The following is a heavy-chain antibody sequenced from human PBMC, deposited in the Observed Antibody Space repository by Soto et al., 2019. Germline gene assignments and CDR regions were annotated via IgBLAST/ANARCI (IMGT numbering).Heavy chain of an antibody. V-gene: IGHV1-8*01. J-gene: IGHJ6*02. Sequence: QVQLVQSGAEVKKPGASVKVSCKASGYTFTSYDINWVRQATGQGLEWMGWMNPNSGNTGYAQTLQGRVTMTRNTSLSTAYMELSSLRSEDTAVYYCARIGVVTYYYYGMDVWGQGTTVTVSS. CDR3: ARIGVVTYYYYGMDV. CDR1: GYTFTSYD. D-gene: IGHD2-21*02. CDR2: MNPNSGNT.